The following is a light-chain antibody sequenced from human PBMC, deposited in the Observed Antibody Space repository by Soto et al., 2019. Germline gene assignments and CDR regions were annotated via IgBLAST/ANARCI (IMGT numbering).Light chain of an antibody. V-gene: IGLV1-44*01. J-gene: IGLJ3*02. CDR2: SNN. CDR3: AAWDDSLNGWV. Sequence: QSVLTQPPSASGTPGQRVTISCSGSNSNIGSNSVSWFQQLPGTAPKLLIYSNNQRPSGVPDRFSGSKSGTSASLANSGLQSEDEADYYCAAWDDSLNGWVFGGGTQLTVL. CDR1: NSNIGSNS.